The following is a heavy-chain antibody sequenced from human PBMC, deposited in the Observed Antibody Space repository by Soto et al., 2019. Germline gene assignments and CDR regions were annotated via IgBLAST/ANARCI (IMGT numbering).Heavy chain of an antibody. CDR3: ARDGVGATTYFGYLDY. V-gene: IGHV3-33*01. J-gene: IGHJ4*02. CDR2: TRHDGSNT. CDR1: GFNFRGYG. D-gene: IGHD1-26*01. Sequence: QVQLVESGGGVVQPGRSLRLSCAASGFNFRGYGMHWVRQAPGKGLEWVAITRHDGSNTYYADSVRGRFTISRDNSKNTLYLQMNSLRVEDTAVYYCARDGVGATTYFGYLDYWGQGTPITVSS.